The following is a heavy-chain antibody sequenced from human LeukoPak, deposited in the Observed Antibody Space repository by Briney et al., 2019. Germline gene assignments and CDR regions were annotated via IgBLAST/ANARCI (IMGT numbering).Heavy chain of an antibody. CDR1: GFTFDDYA. D-gene: IGHD1-26*01. J-gene: IGHJ4*02. CDR2: ISGSGGST. V-gene: IGHV3-23*01. Sequence: GRSLRLSCAASGFTFDDYAMHWVRQAPGKGLEWVSAISGSGGSTYYADSVKGRFTISRDNSKNTLYLQMNSLRAEDTAVYYCAKDRKGVGADIDCWGQGTLVTVSS. CDR3: AKDRKGVGADIDC.